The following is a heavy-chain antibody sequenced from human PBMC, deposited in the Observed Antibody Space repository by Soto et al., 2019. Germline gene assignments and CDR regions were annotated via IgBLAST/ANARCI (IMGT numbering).Heavy chain of an antibody. Sequence: QVQLVQSGAEVKKPGSSVKVSCKASGGTFSSYAISWVRQAPGQGLEWMGGIIPIFGTANYAQKFQGRVTITADDSTSTAYMELRSLRSEDTAVYYCARFGGSLFPYYYYGMDVWGQATTVTVSS. J-gene: IGHJ6*02. D-gene: IGHD3-10*01. CDR2: IIPIFGTA. CDR3: ARFGGSLFPYYYYGMDV. CDR1: GGTFSSYA. V-gene: IGHV1-69*01.